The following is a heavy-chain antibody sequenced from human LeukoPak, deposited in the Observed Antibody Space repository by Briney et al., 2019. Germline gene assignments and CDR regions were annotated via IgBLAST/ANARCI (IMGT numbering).Heavy chain of an antibody. CDR3: AKGGGSWYGD. V-gene: IGHV3-23*01. J-gene: IGHJ4*02. CDR1: GFTFSNEA. CDR2: ISVSGGST. Sequence: QTGGSLRLSCAASGFTFSNEAMSWVRQAPAKGLEWVSSISVSGGSTYYADSVKGRFTISRDDSKNTLYLQMNSLRAEDTAAYYCAKGGGSWYGDWGQGTLVTVSS. D-gene: IGHD6-13*01.